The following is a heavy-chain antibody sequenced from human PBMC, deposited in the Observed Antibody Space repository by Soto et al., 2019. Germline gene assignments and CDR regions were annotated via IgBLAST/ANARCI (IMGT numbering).Heavy chain of an antibody. Sequence: GGSLRLSCAASGFTFSSYWMSWVRQAPGKGLEWVANRKQDGSEKYYVDSVKGRFTISRDNAKNSLYLQMNSLRAEDTAVYYCARDLAAAGTEFDYWGQGTLVTVSS. CDR3: ARDLAAAGTEFDY. J-gene: IGHJ4*02. CDR2: RKQDGSEK. D-gene: IGHD6-13*01. V-gene: IGHV3-7*01. CDR1: GFTFSSYW.